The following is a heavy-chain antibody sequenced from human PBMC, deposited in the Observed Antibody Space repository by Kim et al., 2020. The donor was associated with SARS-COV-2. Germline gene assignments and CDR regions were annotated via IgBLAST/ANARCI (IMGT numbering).Heavy chain of an antibody. Sequence: GGSLRLSCAASGFSFSSYGMQWVRQALGKGLEWVAVIYYNGRNKYYADSVKGRFTISRDNSKNTMYLEMNNLRVEDTAVYYCARDSSHPVGADYWGQGTLVTVSS. CDR2: IYYNGRNK. D-gene: IGHD6-13*01. CDR1: GFSFSSYG. V-gene: IGHV3-33*01. J-gene: IGHJ4*02. CDR3: ARDSSHPVGADY.